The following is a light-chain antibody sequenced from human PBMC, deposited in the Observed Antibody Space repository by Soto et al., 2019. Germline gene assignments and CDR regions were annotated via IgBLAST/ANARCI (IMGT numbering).Light chain of an antibody. V-gene: IGKV1-9*01. CDR3: QQLRRYPLT. CDR1: QALSNY. Sequence: DIQLTQSPSVLSASVGDTVTITCRASQALSNYLAWYQQKPGKAPDLLIYSASILQSGVPSRFSGSGSETEFSLTIRALQPEDFATYYCQQLRRYPLTFGGGTKVDIK. CDR2: SAS. J-gene: IGKJ4*01.